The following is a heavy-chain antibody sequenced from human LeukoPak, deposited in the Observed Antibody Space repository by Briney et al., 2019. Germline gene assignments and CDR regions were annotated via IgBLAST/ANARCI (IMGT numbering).Heavy chain of an antibody. V-gene: IGHV4-61*01. Sequence: SETLSLTCTLSVGSVSIGSYYWSSIRQPPGDGLGWIGYIYYNGRTTYNPSLKSRVTIAVDTSKNQFSLKLSSVTAADTAVYYCARDGPYYDYVWGSYYAFDIWGQGTMVTVSS. D-gene: IGHD3-16*01. CDR1: VGSVSIGSYY. CDR3: ARDGPYYDYVWGSYYAFDI. CDR2: IYYNGRT. J-gene: IGHJ3*02.